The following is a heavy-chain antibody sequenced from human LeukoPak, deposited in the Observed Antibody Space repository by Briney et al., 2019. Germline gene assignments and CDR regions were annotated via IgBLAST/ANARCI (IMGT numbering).Heavy chain of an antibody. Sequence: PGGSLRLSCAASGFTFSSYAMRWVRQAAGKELEWVSAISGSGGSTYYADSVKGRFTISRDNSKNTLYLQMNSLGAEDTAVYYCAKDRGITMIVVVKEFDYWGQRTLVTVSS. CDR1: GFTFSSYA. D-gene: IGHD3-22*01. J-gene: IGHJ4*02. CDR2: ISGSGGST. V-gene: IGHV3-23*01. CDR3: AKDRGITMIVVVKEFDY.